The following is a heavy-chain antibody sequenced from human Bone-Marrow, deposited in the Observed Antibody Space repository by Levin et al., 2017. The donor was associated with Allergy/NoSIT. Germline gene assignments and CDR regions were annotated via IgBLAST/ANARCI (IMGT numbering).Heavy chain of an antibody. CDR2: ISYDGSNK. CDR1: GLTFSSYA. J-gene: IGHJ4*02. CDR3: ARGLLRFLEWLLYPDY. V-gene: IGHV3-30-3*01. D-gene: IGHD3-3*01. Sequence: GGSLRLSCAASGLTFSSYAMHWVRQAPGKGLEWVAVISYDGSNKYYADSVKGRFTISRDNSKNTLYLQMNSLRAEDTAVYYCARGLLRFLEWLLYPDYWGQGTLVTVSS.